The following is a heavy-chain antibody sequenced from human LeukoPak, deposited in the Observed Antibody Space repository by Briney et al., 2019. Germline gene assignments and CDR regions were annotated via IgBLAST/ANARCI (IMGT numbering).Heavy chain of an antibody. V-gene: IGHV3-23*01. J-gene: IGHJ1*01. CDR2: ISESGGTT. CDR3: VKDHRGSLENFQH. CDR1: GFTLSRYA. Sequence: PGGSLRLSCAASGFTLSRYAMCWVRQAPGKGVEWVSGISESGGTTYYADSVKGRLTISRDNSKNTLYLQMNSLRDEDTALYYCVKDHRGSLENFQHWGQGTLVTVFS.